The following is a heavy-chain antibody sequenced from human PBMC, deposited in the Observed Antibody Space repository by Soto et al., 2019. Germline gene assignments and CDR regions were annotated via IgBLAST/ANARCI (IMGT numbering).Heavy chain of an antibody. CDR3: ARSGFYF. Sequence: QVQLVESGGGVVQPGRSLRLSCAASGFTFSSYDMHWVRQAPGKGLEWVAVISYDGSNKYYADSVKGRFTISRDNSKDTLYLQMNSLRAEDTAVYYCARSGFYFWGQGTLVTVSS. V-gene: IGHV3-30-3*01. CDR2: ISYDGSNK. CDR1: GFTFSSYD. J-gene: IGHJ4*02.